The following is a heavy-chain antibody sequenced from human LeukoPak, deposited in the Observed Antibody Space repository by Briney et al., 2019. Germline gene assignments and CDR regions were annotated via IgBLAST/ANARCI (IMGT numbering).Heavy chain of an antibody. J-gene: IGHJ4*02. Sequence: PGGSLRLSCAASGFNFSDYYMSWIRQAPGKGLEWVSYISGSSSYTDYTDSVKGRFTISRDNAKNSLYLQMNSPRAEDTAVYYCARSGAGNYGDYVDYWGQGTLVTVSS. D-gene: IGHD4-17*01. CDR3: ARSGAGNYGDYVDY. CDR1: GFNFSDYY. V-gene: IGHV3-11*03. CDR2: ISGSSSYT.